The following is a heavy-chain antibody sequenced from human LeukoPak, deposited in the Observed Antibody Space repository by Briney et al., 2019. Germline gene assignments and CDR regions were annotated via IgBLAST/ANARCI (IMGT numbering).Heavy chain of an antibody. J-gene: IGHJ4*02. D-gene: IGHD6-13*01. CDR2: IYYSGST. Sequence: SETLSLTCTVSGGSISSSSYYWGWIRQPPGKGLEWIGSIYYSGSTYYNPSLKSRVTISVDTSKNQFSLHLTSVTAADTAVYYCARGYSSSWFYFDSWGQGTLVTVSS. V-gene: IGHV4-39*07. CDR1: GGSISSSSYY. CDR3: ARGYSSSWFYFDS.